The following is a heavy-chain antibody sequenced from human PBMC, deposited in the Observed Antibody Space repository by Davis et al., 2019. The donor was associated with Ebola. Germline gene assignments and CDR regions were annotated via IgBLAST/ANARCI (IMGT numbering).Heavy chain of an antibody. V-gene: IGHV3-9*01. J-gene: IGHJ4*02. Sequence: LSLTCAVYGGSFSGYYWSWIRQAPGKGLEWVSGISWNSGSIGYADSVKGRFTISRGNAKNSLYLQMNSLRAEDTAVYYCARDPSYYYDSSGLNTYFDYWGQGTLVTVSS. CDR2: ISWNSGSI. CDR3: ARDPSYYYDSSGLNTYFDY. CDR1: GGSFSGYY. D-gene: IGHD3-22*01.